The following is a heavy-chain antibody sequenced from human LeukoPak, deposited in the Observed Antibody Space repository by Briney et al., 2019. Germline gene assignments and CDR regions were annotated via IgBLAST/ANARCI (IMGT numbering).Heavy chain of an antibody. V-gene: IGHV4-59*08. Sequence: SETLSLTCTVSGGSISSNYWSWIRQSPGKGLEWIGYIYSSGSTNYNPSLKSRVTISVDTSKNQFSLKLNSVTAADTAVYYCAGQVYGGNGGYYFDYWGQGTLVTVSS. D-gene: IGHD4-23*01. CDR2: IYSSGST. CDR1: GGSISSNY. CDR3: AGQVYGGNGGYYFDY. J-gene: IGHJ4*02.